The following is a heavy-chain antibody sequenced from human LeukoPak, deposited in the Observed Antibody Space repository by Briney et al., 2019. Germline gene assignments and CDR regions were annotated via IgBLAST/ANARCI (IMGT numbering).Heavy chain of an antibody. CDR3: ARALNWKFDY. Sequence: SETLSLTCTVSGGSISSSSYYWGWIRQPPGKGLEWIGSIYYSGSTYYNPSLKSRVTISVDTSKNQFSLKLSSVTAADTAVYYCARALNWKFDYWGQGTLVTVSS. V-gene: IGHV4-39*07. CDR2: IYYSGST. D-gene: IGHD1-1*01. CDR1: GGSISSSSYY. J-gene: IGHJ4*02.